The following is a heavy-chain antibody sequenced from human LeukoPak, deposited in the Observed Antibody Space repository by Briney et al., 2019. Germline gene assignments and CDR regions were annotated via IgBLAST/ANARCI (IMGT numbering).Heavy chain of an antibody. D-gene: IGHD2/OR15-2a*01. CDR3: NSNGASTHYANSVKGRHTLPRDNSKNTLDLQMGSLRAEHRAVYYCARNSSSYDYDY. Sequence: PGRSLRPSCAASGLTFRSYGMHWVRQAPGRGLEYFAAISSKGGSTDYAHSVRGRFSLSRDISKNTLYGQLGGVRSEGMGVSYNNSNGASTHYANSVKGRHTLPRDNSKNTLDLQMGSLRAEHRAVYYCARNSSSYDYDYWRQGTRVSVFS. CDR2: ISSKGGST. J-gene: IGHJ4*02. CDR1: GLTFRSYG. V-gene: IGHV3-64*01.